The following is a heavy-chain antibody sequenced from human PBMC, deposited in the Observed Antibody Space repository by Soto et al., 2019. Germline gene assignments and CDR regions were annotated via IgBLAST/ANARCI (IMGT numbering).Heavy chain of an antibody. CDR2: IDWDDDK. D-gene: IGHD2-15*01. CDR3: ARMFHCSGGTCPFDY. J-gene: IGHJ4*02. Sequence: SGHTLVNPTQTLTLTCTFSGFSLSTSGMRVSWIRQPPGKALEWLARIDWDDDKFYNTSLKTRLTISKDSSKNQVVLTITNMDPVDTATYYCARMFHCSGGTCPFDYWGQGALVTVSS. CDR1: GFSLSTSGMR. V-gene: IGHV2-70*04.